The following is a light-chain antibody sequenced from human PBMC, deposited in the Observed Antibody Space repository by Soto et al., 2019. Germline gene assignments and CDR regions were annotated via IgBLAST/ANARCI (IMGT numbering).Light chain of an antibody. J-gene: IGLJ7*01. CDR1: SGSVLTSHY. CDR3: VLYIGTGLV. V-gene: IGLV8-61*01. CDR2: STK. Sequence: QAVVTQEPSFSVSPGGTVTLTCGLTSGSVLTSHYTSWFQQTPGQPPRTLIYSTKSRSPGVPDRFSGSILGNNGALTIPGAQADDEGYYYCVLYIGTGLVFGGGTQLTVL.